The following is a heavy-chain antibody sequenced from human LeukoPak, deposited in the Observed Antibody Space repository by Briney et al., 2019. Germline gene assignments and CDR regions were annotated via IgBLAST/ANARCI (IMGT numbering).Heavy chain of an antibody. D-gene: IGHD4-23*01. CDR1: GYTFTGYY. CDR3: ARDPGDYGGNRFDY. V-gene: IGHV1-2*02. J-gene: IGHJ4*02. Sequence: ASVKVSCKASGYTFTGYYLHWVLQAPGHGLEWMGWTNPNSGGTNYAQKFQGRVTMTRDTSISTAYMELSRLRSDDTAVYYCARDPGDYGGNRFDYWGQGTLVTISS. CDR2: TNPNSGGT.